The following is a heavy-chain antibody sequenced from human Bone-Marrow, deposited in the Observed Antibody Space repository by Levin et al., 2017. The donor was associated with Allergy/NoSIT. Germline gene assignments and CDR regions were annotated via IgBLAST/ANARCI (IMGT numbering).Heavy chain of an antibody. Sequence: SQTLSLTCNVSGGSISSGTYYWSWIRQHPGKGLEWIGNTYYSGTTYYNPSLKSRLTISVDTSKNQFSLKLSSVTAADTAVYYCARDYGTTVTSGSSGLDVWGQGTTVTVSS. D-gene: IGHD4-11*01. CDR2: TYYSGTT. CDR1: GGSISSGTYY. V-gene: IGHV4-31*03. J-gene: IGHJ6*02. CDR3: ARDYGTTVTSGSSGLDV.